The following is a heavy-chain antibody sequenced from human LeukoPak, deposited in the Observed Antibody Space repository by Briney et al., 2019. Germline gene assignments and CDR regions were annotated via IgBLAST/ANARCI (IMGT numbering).Heavy chain of an antibody. J-gene: IGHJ4*02. V-gene: IGHV3-23*01. CDR1: GFTFSSYA. CDR2: ISVSGGIT. Sequence: GGSLRLSCTASGFTFSSYAMSWVRQAPGKGLEWVSSISVSGGITYYADSVKGRFTISRDNYKNTVYLQMNSLRAEDTAVYYCATYRQVLLPFESWGQGTLVTVSS. D-gene: IGHD2-8*02. CDR3: ATYRQVLLPFES.